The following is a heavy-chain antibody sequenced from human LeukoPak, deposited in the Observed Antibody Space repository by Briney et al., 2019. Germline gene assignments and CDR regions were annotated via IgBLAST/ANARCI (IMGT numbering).Heavy chain of an antibody. CDR2: IKEDGSEK. V-gene: IGHV3-7*01. CDR3: AKAPRATSWFDP. J-gene: IGHJ5*02. D-gene: IGHD1-1*01. CDR1: GFTFSSYW. Sequence: GGSLRLSCAASGFTFSSYWMSWVRQAPGKGLEWVANIKEDGSEKFHVGSVRGRFTISRDNAKNSLYLQMNSLRAEDTAVYYCAKAPRATSWFDPWGQGTLVTVSS.